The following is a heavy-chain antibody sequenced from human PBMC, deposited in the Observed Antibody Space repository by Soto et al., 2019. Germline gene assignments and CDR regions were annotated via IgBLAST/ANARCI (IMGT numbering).Heavy chain of an antibody. CDR1: GFTFRIYS. CDR3: AKGSIAVADPYYYYYMDV. V-gene: IGHV3-48*01. CDR2: ISSNSTTI. D-gene: IGHD6-19*01. J-gene: IGHJ6*03. Sequence: GGSLRLSCAASGFTFRIYSMNWVRQAPGKGLEWISYISSNSTTIYYADSVKGRFTISRDNAKNSLYLQMNSLRASDTAVYYYAKGSIAVADPYYYYYMDVWGKGTTVTVSS.